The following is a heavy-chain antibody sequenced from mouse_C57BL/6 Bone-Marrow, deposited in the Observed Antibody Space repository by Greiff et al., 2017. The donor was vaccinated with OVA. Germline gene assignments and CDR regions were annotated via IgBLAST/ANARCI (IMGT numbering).Heavy chain of an antibody. CDR2: IYPGDGDT. CDR3: ARAIYGSSSFDY. D-gene: IGHD1-1*01. J-gene: IGHJ2*01. Sequence: VQLVESGAELVKPGASVKISCKASGYAFSSYWMNWVKQRPGKGLEWIGQIYPGDGDTNYNGKFKGKATLTADKSSSTAYMQLSSLTSEDSAVYFCARAIYGSSSFDYWGQGTTLTVSS. CDR1: GYAFSSYW. V-gene: IGHV1-80*01.